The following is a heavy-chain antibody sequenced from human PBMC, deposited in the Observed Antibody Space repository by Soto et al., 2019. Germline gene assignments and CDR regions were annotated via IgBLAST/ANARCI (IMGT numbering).Heavy chain of an antibody. J-gene: IGHJ5*01. V-gene: IGHV4-59*08. Sequence: SETLSLTCTVSGGSISSYYWSWIRQPPGKGLEWIGYIYYSGSTNYNPSLKSRVTISVDTSKNQFSLKLSSVTAADTAVYYCARWYSRGWHWWFVSWGTGPLGSLSS. CDR3: ARWYSRGWHWWFVS. CDR2: IYYSGST. D-gene: IGHD6-19*01. CDR1: GGSISSYY.